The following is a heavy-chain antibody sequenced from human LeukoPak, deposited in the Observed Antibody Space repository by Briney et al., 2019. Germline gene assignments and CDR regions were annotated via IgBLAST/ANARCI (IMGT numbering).Heavy chain of an antibody. CDR2: ISYDGSNK. CDR1: GFTFSSYG. Sequence: GSLRLSCAASGFTFSSYGMHWVRQAPGKGLEWVAVISYDGSNKYYADSVKGRFTISRDNSKNTLYLQMNSLRAEDTAVYYCAKEPDDKEYYFDYWGQGTLVTVSS. D-gene: IGHD1-14*01. CDR3: AKEPDDKEYYFDY. J-gene: IGHJ4*02. V-gene: IGHV3-30*18.